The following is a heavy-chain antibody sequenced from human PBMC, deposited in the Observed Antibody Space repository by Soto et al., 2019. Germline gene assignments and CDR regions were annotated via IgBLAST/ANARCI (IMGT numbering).Heavy chain of an antibody. D-gene: IGHD2-2*01. Sequence: GGSLRLSCAASGFTFSSYAMHWVRQAPGKGLEWVAVISYDRRNKNYADCVKSQCTISRDNYKNTLYLQMNSLRAEDTAVYYCAREYIVVVPAARNYYYGMDVWGQGTTVTVSS. V-gene: IGHV3-30*04. CDR3: AREYIVVVPAARNYYYGMDV. J-gene: IGHJ6*02. CDR1: GFTFSSYA. CDR2: ISYDRRNK.